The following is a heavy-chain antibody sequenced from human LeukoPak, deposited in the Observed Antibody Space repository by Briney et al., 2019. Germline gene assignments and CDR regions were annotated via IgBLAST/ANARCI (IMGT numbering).Heavy chain of an antibody. V-gene: IGHV1-69*13. Sequence: ASVNVSCKASGGTFSSYAISWVRQAPGQGLEWMGGIIPIFGIANYAQKFQGRVTITADESTGTAYMELSSLRSEDTAVYYCARAFTIFGSWFDPWGQGTLVTVSS. CDR3: ARAFTIFGSWFDP. D-gene: IGHD3-3*01. CDR1: GGTFSSYA. CDR2: IIPIFGIA. J-gene: IGHJ5*02.